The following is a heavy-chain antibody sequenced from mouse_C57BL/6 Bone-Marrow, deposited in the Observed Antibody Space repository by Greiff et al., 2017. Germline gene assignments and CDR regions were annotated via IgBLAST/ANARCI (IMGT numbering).Heavy chain of an antibody. CDR1: GYSITSGYY. J-gene: IGHJ1*03. Sequence: EVKLQESGPGLVKPSQSLSLTCSVTGYSITSGYYWNWIRQFPGNKLEWMGYISYDGSNNYNPSLKNRISITRDTSKNQFFLKLNSVTTEDTATYYCARGGFDWYFDVWGTGTTVTVSS. CDR3: ARGGFDWYFDV. CDR2: ISYDGSN. V-gene: IGHV3-6*01.